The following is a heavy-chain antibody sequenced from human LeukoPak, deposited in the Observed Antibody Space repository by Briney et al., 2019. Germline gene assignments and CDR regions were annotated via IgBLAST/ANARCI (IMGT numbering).Heavy chain of an antibody. Sequence: GGSLRLSCAASGFTFDDYAIHWVRQVPGKGLEWVSLISGDDGTTYYADSVKGRFTISRDNSKNSLYLQMNSLRTEDTALYYCAKGYYYGSGSYLPVDHWGRGTLVTVSS. CDR3: AKGYYYGSGSYLPVDH. CDR2: ISGDDGTT. D-gene: IGHD3-10*01. CDR1: GFTFDDYA. V-gene: IGHV3-43*02. J-gene: IGHJ4*02.